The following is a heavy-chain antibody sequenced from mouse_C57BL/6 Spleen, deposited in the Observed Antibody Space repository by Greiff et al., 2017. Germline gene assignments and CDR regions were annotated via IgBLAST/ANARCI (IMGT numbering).Heavy chain of an antibody. J-gene: IGHJ2*01. CDR1: GYTFTSYW. CDR2: IVPISGGT. D-gene: IGHD1-1*01. Sequence: QVQLQQPGAELVKPGASVKLSCKASGYTFTSYWMHWVKQRPGRGLEWIGRIVPISGGTKYNEKFKSKATLTVDKPSSTAYMQLSSLTSEDSAVYYCARTTVVDYFDYWGQGTTLTVSS. V-gene: IGHV1-72*01. CDR3: ARTTVVDYFDY.